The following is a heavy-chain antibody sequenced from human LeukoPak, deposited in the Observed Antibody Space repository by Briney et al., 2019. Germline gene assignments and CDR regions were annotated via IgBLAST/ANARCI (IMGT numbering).Heavy chain of an antibody. V-gene: IGHV3-21*01. Sequence: GGSLRLSCAASGFTFSSYSMNWVRQAPGKGLEWVSSISGNKNYIYYADSVGGRFTISRDNARDSLFLQMDSLRAEDTGVYYCARDPHNPGPIDYWGQGTPVTVSS. CDR2: ISGNKNYI. J-gene: IGHJ4*02. CDR1: GFTFSSYS. CDR3: ARDPHNPGPIDY.